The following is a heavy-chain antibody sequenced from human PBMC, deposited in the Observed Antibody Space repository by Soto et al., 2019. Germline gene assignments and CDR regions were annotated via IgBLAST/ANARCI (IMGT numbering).Heavy chain of an antibody. V-gene: IGHV5-51*01. CDR3: AHSGYIYGLGAFDY. D-gene: IGHD5-18*01. CDR1: GYDFNTNW. CDR2: MYPGDSDT. J-gene: IGHJ4*02. Sequence: PGESLKISCRGSGYDFNTNWFGWVRQLPGRGLEWVGIMYPGDSDTRYNPSLQGHVTLSVDVTVSTAFLQWRSLETSDTATYFCAHSGYIYGLGAFDYWGQGTLVTVSS.